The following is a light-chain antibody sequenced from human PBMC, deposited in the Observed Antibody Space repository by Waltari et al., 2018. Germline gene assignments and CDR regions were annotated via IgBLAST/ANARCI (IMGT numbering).Light chain of an antibody. CDR2: WAS. V-gene: IGKV4-1*01. Sequence: DIMMTQSPDSLAVSLGERATINCKSSQSVLYSSNNKNYLAWYQQKPGQPHKLLIYWASTRESGVPDRFSGSGSGTDFTLTISSLQAEDVAVYYCQQYYSTPLTFGQGTKVEIK. CDR3: QQYYSTPLT. CDR1: QSVLYSSNNKNY. J-gene: IGKJ1*01.